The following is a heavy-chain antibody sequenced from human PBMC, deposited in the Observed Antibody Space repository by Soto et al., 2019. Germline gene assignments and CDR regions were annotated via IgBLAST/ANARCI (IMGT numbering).Heavy chain of an antibody. CDR3: ARESEGLTSNFDY. CDR1: GFTFTRYS. J-gene: IGHJ4*02. Sequence: PGGSLRLSCAASGFTFTRYSMNWVRQAPGKGLEWVSSISSSTNYIYYGDSTKGRFTISRDNANNSLYLEMNSPRAEATAVYYCARESEGLTSNFDYWGQGTLVTVSS. V-gene: IGHV3-21*06. CDR2: ISSSTNYI.